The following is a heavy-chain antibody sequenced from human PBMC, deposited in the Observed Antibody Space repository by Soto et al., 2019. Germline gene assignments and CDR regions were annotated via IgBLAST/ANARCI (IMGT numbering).Heavy chain of an antibody. CDR2: IYYSGST. Sequence: SETLSLTCTVSGGSISTGGYYWSWIRQHPGKGLEWIGYIYYSGSTYYNPSLKSRVTISVDTSKNQFSLKLSSVTAADTAVYYCARYEVTGLFDYWGQGTLVTVSS. CDR1: GGSISTGGYY. D-gene: IGHD2-21*02. J-gene: IGHJ4*02. V-gene: IGHV4-61*08. CDR3: ARYEVTGLFDY.